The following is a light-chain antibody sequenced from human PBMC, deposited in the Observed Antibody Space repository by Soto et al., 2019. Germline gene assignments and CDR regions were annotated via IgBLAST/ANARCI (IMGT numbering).Light chain of an antibody. J-gene: IGLJ1*01. CDR1: SSDVGGYDF. Sequence: QSALTQPASVSGSPGQSITISCTGTSSDVGGYDFVSWYQQHPGKAPKLIIFEVSHRPSGVSNHFSGSKSGNTASLTISGLQAEDEADYYCISYTSTTTPVFGTGTKATVL. CDR2: EVS. V-gene: IGLV2-14*01. CDR3: ISYTSTTTPV.